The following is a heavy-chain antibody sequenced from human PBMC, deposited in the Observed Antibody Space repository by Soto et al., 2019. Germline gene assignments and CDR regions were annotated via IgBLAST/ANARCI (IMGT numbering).Heavy chain of an antibody. Sequence: KTSETLSLTCTVSGGSICTFSWNWIRQPPGKGLEWIGYIYFSGSTNYNPSLKSRVTISVDTSKNQFSLNLSSVTAADTAVYYCTRGASWSAMDVWGQGTTVTVSS. V-gene: IGHV4-59*01. CDR1: GGSICTFS. J-gene: IGHJ6*02. CDR3: TRGASWSAMDV. CDR2: IYFSGST. D-gene: IGHD6-13*01.